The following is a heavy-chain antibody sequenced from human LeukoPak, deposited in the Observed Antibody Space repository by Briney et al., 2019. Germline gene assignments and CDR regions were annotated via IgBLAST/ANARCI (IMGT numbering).Heavy chain of an antibody. Sequence: GESLKISCQVSGYIFTHFWIGWVRQMPGKGLEWMGRIDPSDSYTNYSPSFQGHVTISADKSISTAYLQWSSLKASDTAMYYCARGDVVGVDPWGQGTLVTVSS. CDR1: GYIFTHFW. CDR3: ARGDVVGVDP. V-gene: IGHV5-10-1*01. CDR2: IDPSDSYT. D-gene: IGHD2-2*01. J-gene: IGHJ5*02.